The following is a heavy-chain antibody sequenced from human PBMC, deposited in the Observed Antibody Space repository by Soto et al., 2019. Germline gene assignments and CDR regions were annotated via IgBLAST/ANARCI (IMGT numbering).Heavy chain of an antibody. J-gene: IGHJ5*02. D-gene: IGHD4-4*01. V-gene: IGHV1-46*01. CDR3: ARDHREMTTGPPGWFDP. CDR1: GYTFTSYY. Sequence: ASVKVSCKASGYTFTSYYMHWVRQAPGQGLEWMGIINPSGGSTSYAQKFQGRVTMTRDTSTSTAYMELSSLRAEDTAVYYCARDHREMTTGPPGWFDPWGQGTLVTVSS. CDR2: INPSGGST.